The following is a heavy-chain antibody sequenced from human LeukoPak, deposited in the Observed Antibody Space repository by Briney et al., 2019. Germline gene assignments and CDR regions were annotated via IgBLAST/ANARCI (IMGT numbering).Heavy chain of an antibody. CDR2: ISSSSSYI. V-gene: IGHV3-21*01. CDR1: GFTFSSYS. CDR3: ARSVRQGYYYYYMDV. J-gene: IGHJ6*03. Sequence: GGSLRLSCAASGFTFSSYSMNWVRQAPGKGLEWVSSISSSSSYIYYADSVKGRFTISRDNAKNSLYLQMNSLRAEDTAVYYCARSVRQGYYYYYMDVWGKGTMVTVSS. D-gene: IGHD6-6*01.